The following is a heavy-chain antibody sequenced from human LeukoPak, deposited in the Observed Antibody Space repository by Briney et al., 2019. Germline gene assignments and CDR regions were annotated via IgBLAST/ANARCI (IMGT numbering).Heavy chain of an antibody. CDR3: ARLPHCGSDCYPNWFDS. D-gene: IGHD2-21*02. Sequence: PGESLKISCEGSGGSFTKFWIGWVRQMPGKGLELMGIIYSADSDTRYSPSFQGQVTISADKSISTAYLQWSSLKTSDTAMYYCARLPHCGSDCYPNWFDSWGQGTLVTVSS. J-gene: IGHJ5*01. CDR1: GGSFTKFW. CDR2: IYSADSDT. V-gene: IGHV5-51*01.